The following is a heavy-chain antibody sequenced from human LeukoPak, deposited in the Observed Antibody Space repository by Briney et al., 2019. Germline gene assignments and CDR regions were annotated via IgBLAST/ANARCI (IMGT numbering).Heavy chain of an antibody. J-gene: IGHJ4*02. CDR3: ARVNLHDYGAHFDY. D-gene: IGHD4-17*01. CDR1: GGSISSGDYY. Sequence: SQTLPLTCTVSGGSISSGDYYWSWIRQPPGKGLEWIGYIYYSGSTYYNPSLKSRVTISVDTSKNQFSLKLSSVTAADTAVYYCARVNLHDYGAHFDYWGKGTLVTVSS. CDR2: IYYSGST. V-gene: IGHV4-30-4*08.